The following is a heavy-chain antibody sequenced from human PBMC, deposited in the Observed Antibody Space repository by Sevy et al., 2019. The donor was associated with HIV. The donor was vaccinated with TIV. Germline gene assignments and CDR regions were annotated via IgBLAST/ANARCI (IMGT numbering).Heavy chain of an antibody. CDR2: IYPNGGDT. CDR1: GYTFAAYY. V-gene: IGHV1-2*02. J-gene: IGHJ4*02. Sequence: ASVKVSCKTSGYTFAAYYIHWVRQAPGQGPEGLGWIYPNGGDTTYAQKFQGRVTVTMSTTINTVYMELNRLRSDDTAVYYCARGKREEWLLYLDNWGQGTLVTVSS. CDR3: ARGKREEWLLYLDN. D-gene: IGHD3-3*01.